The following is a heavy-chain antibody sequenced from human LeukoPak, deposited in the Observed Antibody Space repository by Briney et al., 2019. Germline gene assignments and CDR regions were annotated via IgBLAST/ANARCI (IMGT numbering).Heavy chain of an antibody. CDR2: ILYSGVDK. CDR3: AKKACAGDCYGLFDS. D-gene: IGHD2-21*02. J-gene: IGHJ4*02. CDR1: VFTFSSYT. Sequence: PGGSLRLSCAASVFTFSSYTMHCVRQAPGKGVEGVAVILYSGVDKLYADSVRGRFTVSRDNSKNTLSLQKNSLRGEDTAVYYCAKKACAGDCYGLFDSWGQGTLVSVSS. V-gene: IGHV3-30*18.